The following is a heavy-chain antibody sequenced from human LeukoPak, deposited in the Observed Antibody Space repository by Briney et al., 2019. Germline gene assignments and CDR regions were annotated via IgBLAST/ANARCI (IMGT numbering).Heavy chain of an antibody. CDR3: ARRSSSWYPYYYYYMDV. J-gene: IGHJ6*03. Sequence: ASVKVSCKASGYTFTSYDINWVQQATGQGLEWMGWMNPNSGNTGYPQRFQGRVTITRNTSISTAYMELSSLRSEDTAVYYCARRSSSWYPYYYYYMDVWGKGTTVTVSS. V-gene: IGHV1-8*01. CDR2: MNPNSGNT. D-gene: IGHD6-13*01. CDR1: GYTFTSYD.